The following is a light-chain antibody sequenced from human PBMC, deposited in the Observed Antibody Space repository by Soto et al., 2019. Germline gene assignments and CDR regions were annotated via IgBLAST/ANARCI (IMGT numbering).Light chain of an antibody. V-gene: IGKV3-15*01. CDR3: QQYNNWPFT. Sequence: EIVMTQSPATLSVSPGERATLSCRASQSISSNLAWYQQKPGQAPRLLIYGASTRAPGIPATFSGSGSGTECTITISSLQSEDVAVYYCQQYNNWPFTFGPGTKVDIK. CDR2: GAS. CDR1: QSISSN. J-gene: IGKJ3*01.